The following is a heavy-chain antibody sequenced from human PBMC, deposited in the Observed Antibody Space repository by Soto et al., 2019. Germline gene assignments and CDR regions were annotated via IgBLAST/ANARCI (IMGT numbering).Heavy chain of an antibody. V-gene: IGHV3-21*01. CDR3: ARDCSGGSCYPGMDV. D-gene: IGHD2-15*01. Sequence: PGGSLRLSCAASRFKSISYTINCVRQAPGKRLEWLSSISSSGYIFSTDSVRGRFTMSRDNAKNSVYLQINSLRAEETAVYFCARDCSGGSCYPGMDVWGQGTTVTVSS. J-gene: IGHJ6*02. CDR1: RFKSISYT. CDR2: ISSSGYI.